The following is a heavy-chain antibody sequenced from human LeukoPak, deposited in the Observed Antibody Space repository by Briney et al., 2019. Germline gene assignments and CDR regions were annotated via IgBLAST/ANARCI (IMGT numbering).Heavy chain of an antibody. J-gene: IGHJ4*02. D-gene: IGHD6-19*01. CDR1: GGSISSYY. Sequence: SETLSLTCTVSGGSISSYYWSWIRQPPGKGLEWIGYIYYSGSTNYNPSLKSRVTISVDTSKNQFSLKLSSVTAADTAVYYCARGSIAVTGTQGPLFDYWGQGTLVTVSS. V-gene: IGHV4-59*01. CDR2: IYYSGST. CDR3: ARGSIAVTGTQGPLFDY.